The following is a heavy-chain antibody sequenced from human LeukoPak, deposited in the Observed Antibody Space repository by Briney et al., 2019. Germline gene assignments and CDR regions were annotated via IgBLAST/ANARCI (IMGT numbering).Heavy chain of an antibody. V-gene: IGHV3-30*04. D-gene: IGHD3-22*01. CDR1: GFTFSNYA. Sequence: GGSLRLSCAASGFTFSNYALHWVRQAPGKGLEWVAVISYDGSNKFYADSVRGRFTISRDNSKNTLYLQMNSLRAEDTAVYYCAKGTYYYDSSGYYGGYYFDYWGQGTLVTVSS. CDR2: ISYDGSNK. J-gene: IGHJ4*02. CDR3: AKGTYYYDSSGYYGGYYFDY.